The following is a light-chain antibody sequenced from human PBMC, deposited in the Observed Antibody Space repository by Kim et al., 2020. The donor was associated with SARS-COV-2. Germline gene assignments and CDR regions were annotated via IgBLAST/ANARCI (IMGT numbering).Light chain of an antibody. CDR3: QVWNSGVV. CDR1: TLAAIS. V-gene: IGLV3-21*04. CDR2: HDT. Sequence: SVAPGKAARITCGGDTLAAISVCWYQQKAGQAPVLVISHDTERPSGIPERFSGSTSGNTATLTISRIEARDEADYYCQVWNSGVVFGGG. J-gene: IGLJ2*01.